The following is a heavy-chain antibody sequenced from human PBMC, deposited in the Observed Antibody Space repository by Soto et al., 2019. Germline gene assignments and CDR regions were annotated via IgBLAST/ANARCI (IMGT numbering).Heavy chain of an antibody. CDR2: IIPIFGTA. Sequence: GASVKVSCKASGGTFSSYAISWVRQAPGQGLEWMGGIIPIFGTANYAQKFQGRVTITADESTSTAYMELSSLRSEDTAVYCCARGTYYDFWSAPYYFDYWGQGTLVTVSS. D-gene: IGHD3-3*01. V-gene: IGHV1-69*13. CDR1: GGTFSSYA. CDR3: ARGTYYDFWSAPYYFDY. J-gene: IGHJ4*02.